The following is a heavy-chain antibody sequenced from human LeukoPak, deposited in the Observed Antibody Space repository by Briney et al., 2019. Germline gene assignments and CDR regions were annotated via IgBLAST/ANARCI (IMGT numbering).Heavy chain of an antibody. J-gene: IGHJ4*02. D-gene: IGHD2-2*01. CDR1: GYTSTDYY. Sequence: SVKVSCKASGYTSTDYYMHWVRQAPGQGFEWMGWINPNDGDTNYAQKFQGRVTMTRDTSISTAHMEVSRLRSDDTAVYYCARANFLYCSSSTCLFDYWGQGTLVTVSS. V-gene: IGHV1-2*02. CDR3: ARANFLYCSSSTCLFDY. CDR2: INPNDGDT.